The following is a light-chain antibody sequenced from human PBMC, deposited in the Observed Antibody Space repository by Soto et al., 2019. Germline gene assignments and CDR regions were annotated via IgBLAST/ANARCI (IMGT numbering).Light chain of an antibody. Sequence: SYELTQPPSMSVAPGQTATITCGGNNIGSKSVQWYQQKSGQAPVLVVYDDSDRPSGIPVRFSGSNSGNTATLTISRVEAEDEADYSCQVWDSGPDHVVFGGGTKLTVL. V-gene: IGLV3-21*02. J-gene: IGLJ2*01. CDR1: NIGSKS. CDR3: QVWDSGPDHVV. CDR2: DDS.